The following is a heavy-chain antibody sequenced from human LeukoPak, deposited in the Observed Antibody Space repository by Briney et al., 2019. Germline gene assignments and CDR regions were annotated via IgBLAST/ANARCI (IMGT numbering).Heavy chain of an antibody. CDR3: ARGGLYVWGSYRPLDY. V-gene: IGHV4-34*01. Sequence: SETLSLTCAVYGGSFSGYYWSWLRQPPGKGLEWIGEINHSGSTNYNPSLKSRVTISVDTSKNQFSLKLSSVTAADTAVYYCARGGLYVWGSYRPLDYWGQGTLVTVSS. CDR1: GGSFSGYY. J-gene: IGHJ4*02. D-gene: IGHD3-16*02. CDR2: INHSGST.